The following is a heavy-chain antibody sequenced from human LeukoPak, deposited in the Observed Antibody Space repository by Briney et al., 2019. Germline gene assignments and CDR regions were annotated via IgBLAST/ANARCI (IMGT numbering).Heavy chain of an antibody. CDR3: ARGGGWLRFRINYFDY. Sequence: PGGSLRLSCAASGYTFSSYSMNWVRQAPGKGLEWVSSISSSSSYIYYADSVKGRFTISRDNAKNSLYLQMNSLRAEDTAVYYCARGGGWLRFRINYFDYWGQGTLVTVSS. D-gene: IGHD5-12*01. CDR1: GYTFSSYS. CDR2: ISSSSSYI. J-gene: IGHJ4*02. V-gene: IGHV3-21*01.